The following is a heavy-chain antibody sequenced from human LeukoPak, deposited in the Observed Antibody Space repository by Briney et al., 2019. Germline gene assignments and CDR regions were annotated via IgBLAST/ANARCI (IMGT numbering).Heavy chain of an antibody. Sequence: GGSLRLSCAASGFTVSSNYMSWVRQAPGKGLEWVSVIYSGGSTYYADSVKGRFTISRDNSKNTLYLQMNSLRAEDTAVYYCARDPGPRYFDYWGQGTLVTVSS. CDR2: IYSGGST. CDR1: GFTVSSNY. CDR3: ARDPGPRYFDY. J-gene: IGHJ4*02. V-gene: IGHV3-66*01.